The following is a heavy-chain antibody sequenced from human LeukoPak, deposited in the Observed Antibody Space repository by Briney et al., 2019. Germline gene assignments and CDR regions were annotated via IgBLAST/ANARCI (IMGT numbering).Heavy chain of an antibody. CDR1: GFTVSSNY. J-gene: IGHJ4*02. CDR2: IYSCGST. D-gene: IGHD2-15*01. Sequence: GGSLRLSCAASGFTVSSNYMSWVRQAPGKGLEWVSVIYSCGSTHYADSVKGRFTISRDNSKNTLYLQMNSLRAEDTAVYYCAKDQLRGYCTGGSCWPNFDYWGQGTLVTVSS. CDR3: AKDQLRGYCTGGSCWPNFDY. V-gene: IGHV3-66*03.